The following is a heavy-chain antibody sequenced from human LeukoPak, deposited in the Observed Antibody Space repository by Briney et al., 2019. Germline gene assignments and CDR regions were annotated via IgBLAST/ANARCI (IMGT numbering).Heavy chain of an antibody. CDR1: GFIFNNYG. Sequence: GGSLRLSCAASGFIFNNYGLIWVRQAPGKGLEWVSAISNDGGGTNYADFVKGRFTISRDNSKNTLFLQMNSLRAEDTALYYCAKGSSAYFVDLWGQGTLVTVSS. V-gene: IGHV3-23*01. CDR2: ISNDGGGT. J-gene: IGHJ5*02. D-gene: IGHD3-22*01. CDR3: AKGSSAYFVDL.